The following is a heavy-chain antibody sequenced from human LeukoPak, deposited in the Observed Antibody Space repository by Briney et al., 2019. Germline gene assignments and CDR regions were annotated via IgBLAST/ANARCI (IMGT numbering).Heavy chain of an antibody. V-gene: IGHV3-30-3*01. Sequence: GRSLRLSCAASGFTFSSYAMHWVRQAPGKGLEWVAVISYDGSNKYYADSVKGRFTISRDNSKNTLYLQMNSLRAEDTAVYYCARVPSSSWYGFKFFDIWGQGTMVTVSS. CDR3: ARVPSSSWYGFKFFDI. CDR1: GFTFSSYA. J-gene: IGHJ3*02. D-gene: IGHD6-13*01. CDR2: ISYDGSNK.